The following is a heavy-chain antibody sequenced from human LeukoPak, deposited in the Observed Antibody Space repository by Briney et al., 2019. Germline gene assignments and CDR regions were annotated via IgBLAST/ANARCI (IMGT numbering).Heavy chain of an antibody. Sequence: GGSLRLSCAASGFTFSTSAMSWVRQAPGKGLEWVSSINNVRSHIYYADSVRGRFTISRDNANNVLYLQMNSLRAEDTAVYYCAKTVLRFLEWLFTPFDYWGQGTLVTVSS. CDR3: AKTVLRFLEWLFTPFDY. CDR2: INNVRSHI. D-gene: IGHD3-3*01. CDR1: GFTFSTSA. J-gene: IGHJ4*02. V-gene: IGHV3-21*06.